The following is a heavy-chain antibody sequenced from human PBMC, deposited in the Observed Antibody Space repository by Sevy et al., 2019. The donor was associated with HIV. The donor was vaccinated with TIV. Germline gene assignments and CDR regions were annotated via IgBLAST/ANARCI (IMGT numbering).Heavy chain of an antibody. CDR3: ARDNRPLVGATNYFYY. V-gene: IGHV3-30-3*01. D-gene: IGHD1-26*01. CDR2: ISYDGTNK. CDR1: GFTFKTYA. Sequence: GGSLRLSCAASGFTFKTYAMHWVRQAPGGGLEWVAVISYDGTNKYYAASVKGRFTISRDDSKNTVFLQMNSLKSEDTAVYYCARDNRPLVGATNYFYYWGQGSLVTVSS. J-gene: IGHJ4*02.